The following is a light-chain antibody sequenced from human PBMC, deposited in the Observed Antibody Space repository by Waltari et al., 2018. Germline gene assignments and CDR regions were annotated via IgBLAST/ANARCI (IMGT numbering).Light chain of an antibody. CDR3: MQARQTPWT. V-gene: IGKV2-28*01. CDR2: LVS. CDR1: QSLLHSSGYTF. J-gene: IGKJ1*01. Sequence: PRFLPVTPGEPASISCRSSQSLLHSSGYTFLDWYLQKPGQSPQLLIYLVSNRASGVPDRFSGSGSGTDFTLKISRVEAEDVGVYYCMQARQTPWTFGQGTKVEIK.